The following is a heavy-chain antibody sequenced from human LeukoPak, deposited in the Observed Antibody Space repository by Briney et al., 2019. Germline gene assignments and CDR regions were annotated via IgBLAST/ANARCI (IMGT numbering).Heavy chain of an antibody. J-gene: IGHJ4*02. V-gene: IGHV3-53*01. CDR3: ASGGKYCTAGAWYGD. CDR1: GFIVSDDY. CDR2: IYSGGAT. D-gene: IGHD2-8*02. Sequence: GGSLRLSRAASGFIVSDDYVSWVRQTPGKGLEWVSVIYSGGATFYADSVKGRFTISRDISKNTVHLQMNSLRAEDTAVYYCASGGKYCTAGAWYGDWGQGTLVTVSS.